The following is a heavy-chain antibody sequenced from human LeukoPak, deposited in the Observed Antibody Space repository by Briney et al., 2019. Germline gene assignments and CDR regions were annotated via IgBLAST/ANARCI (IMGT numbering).Heavy chain of an antibody. D-gene: IGHD6-19*01. CDR2: IKQDGSEK. CDR3: ARVVSGWYGYFDY. CDR1: GFTFSSYG. J-gene: IGHJ4*02. V-gene: IGHV3-7*01. Sequence: GGSLRLSCAASGFTFSSYGMHWVRQAPGKGLEWVANIKQDGSEKYYVDSVKGRFTISRDNAKNSLYLQMNSLRAEDTAVYYCARVVSGWYGYFDYWGQGTLVTVSS.